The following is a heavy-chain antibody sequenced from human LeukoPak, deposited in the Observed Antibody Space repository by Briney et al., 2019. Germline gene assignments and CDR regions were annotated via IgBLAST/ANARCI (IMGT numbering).Heavy chain of an antibody. V-gene: IGHV1-46*03. Sequence: ASVKVSCKASGYTFTSYYMHWVRQAPGQGLEWMGVINPSGGSTSYAQKFQGRVTMTRDTSTSTVYMELSSLRSEDTAVYYCAREVSMVRGVIIVNWFDPWGQGTLVTVSS. J-gene: IGHJ5*02. CDR2: INPSGGST. CDR3: AREVSMVRGVIIVNWFDP. CDR1: GYTFTSYY. D-gene: IGHD3-10*01.